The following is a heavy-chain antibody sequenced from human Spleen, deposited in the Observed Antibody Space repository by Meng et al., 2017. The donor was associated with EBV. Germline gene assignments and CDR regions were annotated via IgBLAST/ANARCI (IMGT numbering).Heavy chain of an antibody. CDR3: AREPWFGHPNFDY. D-gene: IGHD3-10*01. Sequence: QVQRCDSGSELNKPSASVYVACKSSESTFTDCAINGVPQPPGQGLEWREWINTNTGDPMYFQCFTGRFFFSLYTSVSTTYLHTSSLKTEDTAVYYCAREPWFGHPNFDYWGQGTLVTVSS. V-gene: IGHV7-4-1*02. CDR1: ESTFTDCA. CDR2: INTNTGDP. J-gene: IGHJ4*02.